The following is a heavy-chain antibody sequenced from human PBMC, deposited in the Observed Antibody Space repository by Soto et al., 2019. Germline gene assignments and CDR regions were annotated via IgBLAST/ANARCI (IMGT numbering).Heavy chain of an antibody. V-gene: IGHV3-23*01. D-gene: IGHD1-26*01. Sequence: GGSLRLSCAASGFTFSSYGMSWVRQAPGKGLEWVSSISGSGGSTYYADSVKGRFTISRDNSKNTLYLQMNSLRAEDTAVYYCAKASATCGTYFPLWFWGQGTLVTVSS. J-gene: IGHJ4*02. CDR2: ISGSGGST. CDR3: AKASATCGTYFPLWF. CDR1: GFTFSSYG.